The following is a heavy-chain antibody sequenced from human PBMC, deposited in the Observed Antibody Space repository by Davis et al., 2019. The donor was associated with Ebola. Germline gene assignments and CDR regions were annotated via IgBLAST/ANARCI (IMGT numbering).Heavy chain of an antibody. CDR3: ARGATGYYYYYGMDV. J-gene: IGHJ6*02. D-gene: IGHD1-14*01. Sequence: SVKVSCKASGGTFSSYAISWVRQAPGQGLEWMGGIIPILGIANYAQKFQGRVTITADKSTSTAYMELSSLRSEDTAVYYCARGATGYYYYYGMDVWCQGTTVTVSS. V-gene: IGHV1-69*10. CDR2: IIPILGIA. CDR1: GGTFSSYA.